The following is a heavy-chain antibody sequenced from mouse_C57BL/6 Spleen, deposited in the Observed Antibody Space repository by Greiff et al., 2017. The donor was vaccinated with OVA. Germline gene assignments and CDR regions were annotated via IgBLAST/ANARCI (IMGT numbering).Heavy chain of an antibody. J-gene: IGHJ1*03. CDR1: GFTFSSYA. CDR3: ARSYDYDWYFDV. V-gene: IGHV5-4*03. D-gene: IGHD2-4*01. Sequence: DVMLVESGGGLVKPGGSLKLSCAASGFTFSSYAMSWVRQTPEKRLEWVATISDGGSYTYYPDNVKGRFTISRDNAKNNLYLQMSHLKSEDTAMYYCARSYDYDWYFDVWGTGTTVTVSS. CDR2: ISDGGSYT.